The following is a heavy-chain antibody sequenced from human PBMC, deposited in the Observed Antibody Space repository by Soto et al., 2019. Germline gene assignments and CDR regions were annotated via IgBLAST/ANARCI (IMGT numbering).Heavy chain of an antibody. CDR1: GGTFSSYA. Sequence: SVKVSCKASGGTFSSYAISWVRQAPGQGLEWMGGIIPIFGTANYAQKFQGRVTITADESASTAYMELSSLRSEDTAVYYCARYYYYGSGSYPPDNWFDPWGQGTLVTVSS. D-gene: IGHD3-10*01. CDR2: IIPIFGTA. CDR3: ARYYYYGSGSYPPDNWFDP. J-gene: IGHJ5*02. V-gene: IGHV1-69*13.